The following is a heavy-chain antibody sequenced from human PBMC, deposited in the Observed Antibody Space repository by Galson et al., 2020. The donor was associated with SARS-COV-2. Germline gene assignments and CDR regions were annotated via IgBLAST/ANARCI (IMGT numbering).Heavy chain of an antibody. D-gene: IGHD5-12*01. CDR1: GYSFTNYW. Sequence: KVSCKGSGYSFTNYWIGWVRQMPGKGLEWMGIIYPGDSDTRYSPSFQGHVSISADKSTRTAYLQWNSLRASDTAMYYCARTSGGYDSPVDYWGQGTLITVSS. CDR2: IYPGDSDT. J-gene: IGHJ4*02. CDR3: ARTSGGYDSPVDY. V-gene: IGHV5-51*01.